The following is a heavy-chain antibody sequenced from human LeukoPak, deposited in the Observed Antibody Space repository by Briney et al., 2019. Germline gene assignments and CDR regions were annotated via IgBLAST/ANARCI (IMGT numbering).Heavy chain of an antibody. Sequence: GGSLRLSCAASGFTFSSYEMNWVRQAPGKGLEWVSYISSSGSTIYYSDSVKGRFTTSRDNARNSLYLQMNSLRAEDTAVYYCARVNTYYYDSSPSWGQGTLVTVSS. CDR1: GFTFSSYE. D-gene: IGHD3-22*01. V-gene: IGHV3-48*03. CDR3: ARVNTYYYDSSPS. J-gene: IGHJ4*02. CDR2: ISSSGSTI.